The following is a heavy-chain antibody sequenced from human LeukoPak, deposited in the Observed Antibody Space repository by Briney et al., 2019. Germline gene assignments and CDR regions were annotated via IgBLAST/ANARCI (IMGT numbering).Heavy chain of an antibody. Sequence: SETLSLTCSVSGAPISSYYWSWIRQPPGKGLEWIGYIYYSGSTNYNPSLKSRVTISVDTSKNQFSLRLSSVIAADTAIYYCARFRERLIDYWGQGTLVTVSS. CDR2: IYYSGST. CDR1: GAPISSYY. CDR3: ARFRERLIDY. V-gene: IGHV4-59*01. D-gene: IGHD1-1*01. J-gene: IGHJ4*02.